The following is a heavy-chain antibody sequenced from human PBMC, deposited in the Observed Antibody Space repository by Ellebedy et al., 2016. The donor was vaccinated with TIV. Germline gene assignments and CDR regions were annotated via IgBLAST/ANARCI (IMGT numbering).Heavy chain of an antibody. V-gene: IGHV3-48*04. D-gene: IGHD1/OR15-1a*01. CDR3: RVWLEHKDS. CDR2: ISSTNNTI. J-gene: IGHJ4*02. CDR1: GFAFSSFS. Sequence: GGSLRLXCATSGFAFSSFSMNWVRQAPGKGLEWVSYISSTNNTIYYADSVQGRFVISRDNAKRSLFLQMSSLRADDTAVYYCRVWLEHKDSWGQGTLVTVSS.